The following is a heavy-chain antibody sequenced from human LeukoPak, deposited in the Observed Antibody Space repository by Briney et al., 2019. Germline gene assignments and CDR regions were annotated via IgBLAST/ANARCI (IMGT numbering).Heavy chain of an antibody. V-gene: IGHV1-18*01. CDR2: ISAYNGNT. J-gene: IGHJ4*02. Sequence: ASVKVSCKASGYTFTSYGIRWVRQAPGQGLEWMGWISAYNGNTNYAQKLQGRVTMTTDTSTSTAYMELRSLRSDDTAVYYCAREMVSHRNYYDSSGYPTPIDYWGQGTLVTVSS. CDR3: AREMVSHRNYYDSSGYPTPIDY. D-gene: IGHD3-22*01. CDR1: GYTFTSYG.